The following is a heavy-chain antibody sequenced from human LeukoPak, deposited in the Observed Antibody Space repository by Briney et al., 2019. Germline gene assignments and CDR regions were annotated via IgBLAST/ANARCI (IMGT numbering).Heavy chain of an antibody. Sequence: GGSLRLSYAASGFKFSSYGMDWVRQAPGKGLEWVAFIFFDGSNQYYADSVKGRFTISRDNSRSTLYLQMNSLRPEDAAVYYCAKEGYSGYGTADYWGQGTLVSVSS. CDR3: AKEGYSGYGTADY. CDR1: GFKFSSYG. CDR2: IFFDGSNQ. D-gene: IGHD5-12*01. V-gene: IGHV3-30*02. J-gene: IGHJ4*02.